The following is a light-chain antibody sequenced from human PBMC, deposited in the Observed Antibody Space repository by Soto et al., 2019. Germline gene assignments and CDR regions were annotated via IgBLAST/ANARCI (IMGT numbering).Light chain of an antibody. CDR2: SAS. V-gene: IGKV3-20*01. Sequence: EVVLTQSPGTLSLSPGERATLSCRASQSISSSYLAWYQQKPGQAPSLLIYSASTRATDIPDRISGSGSGTDFTLTISRLEPEDFAVYYCQHYGGTPWTFGQGTKVDI. CDR1: QSISSSY. CDR3: QHYGGTPWT. J-gene: IGKJ1*01.